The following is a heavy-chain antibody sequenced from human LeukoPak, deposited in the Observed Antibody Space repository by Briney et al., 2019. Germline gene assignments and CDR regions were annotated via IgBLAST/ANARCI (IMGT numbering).Heavy chain of an antibody. D-gene: IGHD5-18*01. V-gene: IGHV3-23*01. J-gene: IGHJ6*02. Sequence: PGGSLRLSCAASGFTFSSYAMSWVRQAPGKGLEWVSAISGSGGSTYYADSVKGRLTISRDNSKNTLYLQMNSLRAEDTAVYYCAKGGVDTAMVTVYYYYGMDVWGQGTTVTVSS. CDR3: AKGGVDTAMVTVYYYYGMDV. CDR2: ISGSGGST. CDR1: GFTFSSYA.